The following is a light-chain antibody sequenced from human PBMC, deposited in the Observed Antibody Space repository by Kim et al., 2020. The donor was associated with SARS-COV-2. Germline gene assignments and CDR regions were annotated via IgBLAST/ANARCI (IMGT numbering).Light chain of an antibody. CDR2: GAS. V-gene: IGKV3-20*01. J-gene: IGKJ4*01. CDR3: QQYGSSVLT. Sequence: PGERATLSCRASPTVSSTYLAWYQQKPGQAPRLLIYGASSRATGIPDRFSGSGSGPDFTLTISRLEPEDFAVYYCQQYGSSVLTFGGGTKV. CDR1: PTVSSTY.